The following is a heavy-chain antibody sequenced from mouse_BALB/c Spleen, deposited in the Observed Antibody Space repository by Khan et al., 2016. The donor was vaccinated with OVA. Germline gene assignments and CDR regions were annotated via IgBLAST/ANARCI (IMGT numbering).Heavy chain of an antibody. V-gene: IGHV3-8*02. CDR1: GDSITSGY. J-gene: IGHJ3*01. CDR3: ACELRGFAY. D-gene: IGHD1-1*01. Sequence: VQLKESGPSLVKPSQTLSLTCSVTGDSITSGYWNWIRKFPGNKLEYMGHISYSGNSYYNPSLKSRISVTRDTSKTQYYLQLNSVTTEDTATYYCACELRGFAYWGQGTLVTVSA. CDR2: ISYSGNS.